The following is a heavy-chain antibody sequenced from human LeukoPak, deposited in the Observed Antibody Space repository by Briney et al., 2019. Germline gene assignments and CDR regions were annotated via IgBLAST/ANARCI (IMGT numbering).Heavy chain of an antibody. Sequence: ASVKVSCKASGYTFTGYYMHWVRQAPGQGLEWMGWINPNSGGTNYAQKFQGRVTMTRDTSISTAYMELSRLRSDDTAVYYYARDLSSSWYYFDYWGQGTLVTVSS. V-gene: IGHV1-2*02. CDR2: INPNSGGT. J-gene: IGHJ4*02. D-gene: IGHD6-13*01. CDR1: GYTFTGYY. CDR3: ARDLSSSWYYFDY.